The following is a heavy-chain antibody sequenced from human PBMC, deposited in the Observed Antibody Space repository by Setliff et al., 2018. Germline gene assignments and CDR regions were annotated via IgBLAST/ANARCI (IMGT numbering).Heavy chain of an antibody. CDR2: IIPIFGTA. CDR3: ARGLSEDGYNLADY. V-gene: IGHV1-69*13. CDR1: GGTFSSYA. D-gene: IGHD5-12*01. J-gene: IGHJ4*02. Sequence: VKVSCTASGGTFSSYAIGGVRQAPGQGLEWMGGIIPIFGTANYAQKFQGRVTITADESTSTAYMELSSLRSEDTAVYYCARGLSEDGYNLADYWGQGTLVTVSS.